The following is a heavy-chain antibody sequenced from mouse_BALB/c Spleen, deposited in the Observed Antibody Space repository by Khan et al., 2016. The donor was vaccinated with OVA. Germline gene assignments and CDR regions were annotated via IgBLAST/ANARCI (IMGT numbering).Heavy chain of an antibody. V-gene: IGHV2-3*01. J-gene: IGHJ4*01. CDR3: ARDRGYYAVDY. Sequence: QVQLKQSGPGLVAPSQSLSITCTVSGFSLTSYGVSWVRQPPGKGLEWLGVIWGDGNTNFHSALRSRLSISKDNSKSQVFLKLNSLQTDDTATYYCARDRGYYAVDYWGQGTSVTVSS. CDR2: IWGDGNT. CDR1: GFSLTSYG.